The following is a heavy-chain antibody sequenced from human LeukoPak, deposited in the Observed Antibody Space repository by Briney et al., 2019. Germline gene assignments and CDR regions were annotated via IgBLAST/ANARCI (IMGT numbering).Heavy chain of an antibody. CDR3: VRGYYWFSF. J-gene: IGHJ4*02. V-gene: IGHV6-1*01. D-gene: IGHD3-16*01. CDR2: TYYRSKWYN. CDR1: GDSVSSNSAG. Sequence: SRTLSLTCAISGDSVSSNSAGWSRIRQSPSRGLEWLGKTYYRSKWYNDYAISVKSRITISPDTSKNQFSLQLNSVTPEDTAVYYCVRGYYWFSFWGQGTLVTVSS.